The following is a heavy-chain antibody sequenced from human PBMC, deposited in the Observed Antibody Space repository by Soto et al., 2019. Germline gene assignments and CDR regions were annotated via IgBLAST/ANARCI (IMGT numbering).Heavy chain of an antibody. J-gene: IGHJ6*02. CDR3: ARLRWFEDYYYGMDV. CDR1: GGTFSSYA. D-gene: IGHD3-10*01. V-gene: IGHV1-69*01. CDR2: IIAIFGTA. Sequence: QVQLVQSGAELKKPGSSVKVSCKASGGTFSSYAMSWVRQAPGQGLEWMGGIIAIFGTANYAQKFQGRVTSTADESTSTAYMELSRLRSEDTAVYYCARLRWFEDYYYGMDVCVHGTTVTVSS.